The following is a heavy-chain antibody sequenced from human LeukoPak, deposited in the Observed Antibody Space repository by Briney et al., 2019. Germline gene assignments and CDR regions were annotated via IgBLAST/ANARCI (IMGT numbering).Heavy chain of an antibody. D-gene: IGHD6-13*01. CDR1: GGSISRHY. V-gene: IGHV4-59*11. CDR3: ARAKAAGSYDF. CDR2: THFSGST. J-gene: IGHJ4*02. Sequence: SETLSLTCSVSGGSISRHYWTWIRQPPGKGLEWIGYTHFSGSTNYNPSLKSRATTSLDRAKNQISPTLTSVSAADTAVYFCARAKAAGSYDFWGQGTLVTVSS.